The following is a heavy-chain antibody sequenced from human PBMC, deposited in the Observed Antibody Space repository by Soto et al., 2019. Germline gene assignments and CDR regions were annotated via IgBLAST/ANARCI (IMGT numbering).Heavy chain of an antibody. Sequence: PGGSLRLSCAASGFTFSSYAMSWVRQAPGKGLEWVSAISGSGGSTYYADSVKGRFTISRDNSKSTLYLQMNSLRAEDTAVYYCAKDYSGSYSVTFGYWGQGTLVTVSS. CDR2: ISGSGGST. D-gene: IGHD1-26*01. CDR3: AKDYSGSYSVTFGY. J-gene: IGHJ4*02. CDR1: GFTFSSYA. V-gene: IGHV3-23*01.